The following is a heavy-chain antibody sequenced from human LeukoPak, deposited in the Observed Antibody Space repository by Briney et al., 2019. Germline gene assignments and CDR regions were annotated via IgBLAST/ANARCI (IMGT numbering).Heavy chain of an antibody. CDR1: GYTFTGYY. CDR3: ARDGPQYYYGSGSYGEGFDP. D-gene: IGHD3-10*01. J-gene: IGHJ5*02. V-gene: IGHV1-2*02. Sequence: GASVKVSCKASGYTFTGYYMHWVRQAPGQGLEWMGWINPNSGGTNYAQKFQGRVTMTRDTSISTAYMELSRLRSYDTAVYYCARDGPQYYYGSGSYGEGFDPWGQGTLVTVSS. CDR2: INPNSGGT.